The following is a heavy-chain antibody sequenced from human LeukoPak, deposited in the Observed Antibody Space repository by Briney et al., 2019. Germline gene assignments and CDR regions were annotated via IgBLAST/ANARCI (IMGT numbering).Heavy chain of an antibody. J-gene: IGHJ4*02. CDR2: ISGSGANT. D-gene: IGHD3-10*01. CDR1: GFTFSSHG. V-gene: IGHV3-23*01. Sequence: PGGSLRLSCAASGFTFSSHGLSWVRQAPGRGLEWVSAISGSGANTYYADSVKGRFTISRDNSKNTLYLQMNSLRAEDTAVYYCARGSPMLRGRPFDYWGQGTLVTVSS. CDR3: ARGSPMLRGRPFDY.